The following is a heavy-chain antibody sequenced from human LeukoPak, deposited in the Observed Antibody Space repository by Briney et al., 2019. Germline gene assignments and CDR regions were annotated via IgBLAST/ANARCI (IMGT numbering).Heavy chain of an antibody. D-gene: IGHD3-9*01. Sequence: GASVTVSCKASGYTFTSYGISWVRQAPGQGLEWMGWISAYNGNTNYAQKLQARVTMTTDTSTSTAYMELRSLRSDDTAVYYCARDSVWYYDILTGYYYPSRFDYWGQGTLVTVSS. V-gene: IGHV1-18*04. CDR1: GYTFTSYG. J-gene: IGHJ4*02. CDR2: ISAYNGNT. CDR3: ARDSVWYYDILTGYYYPSRFDY.